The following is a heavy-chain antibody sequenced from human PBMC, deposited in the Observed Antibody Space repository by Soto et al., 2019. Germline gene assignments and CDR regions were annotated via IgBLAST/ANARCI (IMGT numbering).Heavy chain of an antibody. CDR2: IYYSGST. CDR3: ARGNIAAAGTATDYYYYYGMDV. V-gene: IGHV4-61*01. J-gene: IGHJ6*02. Sequence: SETLSLTCTVSGGSVSSGSYYWSWIRQPPGKGLEWIGYIYYSGSTNYNPSLKSRVTISVDTSKNQFSLKLSSVTAADTAVYYCARGNIAAAGTATDYYYYYGMDVWGQGTTVTVSS. D-gene: IGHD6-13*01. CDR1: GGSVSSGSYY.